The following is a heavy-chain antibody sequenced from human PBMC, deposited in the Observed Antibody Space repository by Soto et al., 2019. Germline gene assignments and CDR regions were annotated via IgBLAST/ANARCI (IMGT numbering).Heavy chain of an antibody. CDR3: ARDNPLGTKDYGDYEGGAFDI. Sequence: ESGGGVVQPGRSLRLSCAASGFTFSSYAMHWVRQAPGKGLEWVAVISYDGSNKYYADSVKGRFTISRDNSKNTLYLQMNSLRAEDTAVYYCARDNPLGTKDYGDYEGGAFDIWGQGTMVTVSS. J-gene: IGHJ3*02. D-gene: IGHD4-17*01. CDR1: GFTFSSYA. V-gene: IGHV3-30-3*01. CDR2: ISYDGSNK.